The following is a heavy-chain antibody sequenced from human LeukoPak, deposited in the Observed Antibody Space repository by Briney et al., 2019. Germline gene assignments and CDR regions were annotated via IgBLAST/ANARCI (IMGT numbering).Heavy chain of an antibody. CDR3: ARSSGYDSPLYY. V-gene: IGHV3-21*01. CDR2: ISSSSSYI. J-gene: IGHJ4*02. CDR1: GFTFSSYS. D-gene: IGHD5-12*01. Sequence: GGSLRLSCAASGFTFSSYSMNWVRQAPGKGLEWVSSISSSSSYIYYADSVKGRFTISRDIAKNSLYLQMNSLRAEDTAVYYCARSSGYDSPLYYWGQGTLVTVSS.